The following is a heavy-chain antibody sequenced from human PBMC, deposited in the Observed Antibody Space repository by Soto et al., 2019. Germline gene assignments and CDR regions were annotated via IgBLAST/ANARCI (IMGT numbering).Heavy chain of an antibody. D-gene: IGHD2-2*01. CDR2: IIPISDTT. CDR1: GGTFSSYA. J-gene: IGHJ6*02. CDR3: ARSQGSSTSLEIYYYYYYGMDV. V-gene: IGHV1-69*01. Sequence: QVQLVQSGAEVKKPGSSVKVSGKASGGTFSSYAISWVRQAPGQGLEWMGGIIPISDTTNYAQKFQGRVTITADESTSTAYMELRSLRSEDTAVYYCARSQGSSTSLEIYYYYYYGMDVWGQGTTVTVSS.